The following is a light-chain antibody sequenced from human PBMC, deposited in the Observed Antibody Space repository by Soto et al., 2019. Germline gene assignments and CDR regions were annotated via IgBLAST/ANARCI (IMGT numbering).Light chain of an antibody. CDR3: CSYAGTYTLWV. V-gene: IGLV2-8*01. CDR2: EVT. CDR1: SSDVGGYNY. Sequence: QSALTQPPSASGSPGQSVTISCTGTSSDVGGYNYVSWYQQHPGKAPKLMIYEVTQRPSGVPNRFSGSKSGNTASLTVSGLQAEDEADYYCCSYAGTYTLWVFGGGTKLTVL. J-gene: IGLJ3*02.